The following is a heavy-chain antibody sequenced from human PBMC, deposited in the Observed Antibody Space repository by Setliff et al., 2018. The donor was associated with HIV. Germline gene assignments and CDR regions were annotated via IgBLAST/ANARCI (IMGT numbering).Heavy chain of an antibody. J-gene: IGHJ4*02. CDR3: ARRASTAEVFDY. V-gene: IGHV1-69*04. CDR1: GDIPRHYG. Sequence: GASVKVSCKASGDIPRHYGFNWVRQAPGQGLEWVGSVIPVFGEPHYAQRFQGRVTFTSDTSANTAYMELRSLGSDDTAVYFCARRASTAEVFDYWGQGTLVTVSS. D-gene: IGHD1-1*01. CDR2: VIPVFGEP.